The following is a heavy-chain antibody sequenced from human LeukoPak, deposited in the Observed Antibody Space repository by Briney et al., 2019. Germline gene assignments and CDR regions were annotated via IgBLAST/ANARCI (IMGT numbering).Heavy chain of an antibody. CDR1: GGTFSSYA. CDR3: ARSIAAAGQYYFYYYYMDV. Sequence: SVKVSCKASGGTFSSYAISWVRQAPGQGLEWMGGIIPIFGTANYAQKLQGRVTITADESTSTAYMELSSLRSEDTAVYYCARSIAAAGQYYFYYYYMDVWGKGTTVTISS. J-gene: IGHJ6*03. D-gene: IGHD6-13*01. CDR2: IIPIFGTA. V-gene: IGHV1-69*13.